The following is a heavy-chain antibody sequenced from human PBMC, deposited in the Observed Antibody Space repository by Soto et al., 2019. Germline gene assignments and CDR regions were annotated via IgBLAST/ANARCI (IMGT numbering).Heavy chain of an antibody. V-gene: IGHV1-69*13. CDR3: ARALPGIAVAGTDLGAFDI. Sequence: VASVKVSCKASGGTFSSYAISWVRQAPGQGLEWMGGIVPIFGTANYAQKFQGRVTITADESTSTAYMELSSLRSEDTAVYYCARALPGIAVAGTDLGAFDIWG. J-gene: IGHJ3*02. D-gene: IGHD6-19*01. CDR1: GGTFSSYA. CDR2: IVPIFGTA.